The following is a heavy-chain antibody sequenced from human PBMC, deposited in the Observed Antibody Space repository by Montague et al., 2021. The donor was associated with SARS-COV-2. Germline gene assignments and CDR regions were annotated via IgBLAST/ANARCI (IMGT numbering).Heavy chain of an antibody. V-gene: IGHV4-34*01. D-gene: IGHD3-10*01. J-gene: IGHJ4*02. CDR1: GRGFSGYN. CDR2: INHSGST. Sequence: SETLSLTCAGHGRGFSGYNWNWIGQPPVKRLEWVGAINHSGSTNYNPSLKSRVTMSVDTSKNQFSLKLSSVTAADTAVYYCARGARQGYGFRLGSFDSWGQGTLVTVSS. CDR3: ARGARQGYGFRLGSFDS.